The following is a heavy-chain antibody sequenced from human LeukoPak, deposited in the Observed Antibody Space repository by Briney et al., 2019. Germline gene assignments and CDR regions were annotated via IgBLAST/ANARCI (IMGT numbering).Heavy chain of an antibody. D-gene: IGHD6-6*01. V-gene: IGHV4-59*01. CDR3: AREQLGPYYYYYMDV. CDR2: IYYSGST. J-gene: IGHJ6*03. CDR1: GGSISSYY. Sequence: PSETLSLTCTVSGGSISSYYWSWIRQSPGKGLEWIGYIYYSGSTNYNPSLKSRVTISVDTSKNQFSLKLSSVTAADTAVYYCAREQLGPYYYYYMDVWGKGTTVTVSS.